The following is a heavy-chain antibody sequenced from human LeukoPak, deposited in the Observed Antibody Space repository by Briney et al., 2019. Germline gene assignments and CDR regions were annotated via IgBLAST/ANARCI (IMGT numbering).Heavy chain of an antibody. Sequence: PSETLSLTCSVSGDSISSSTYYWGWIRQPPGRGLEWIGRISYSGSRSYNPSLKSRVTISVDTSKNQFSLKLSSVTAADTAVYYCARLAYYYMDVWGKGTTVTVSS. V-gene: IGHV4-39*07. CDR1: GDSISSSTYY. J-gene: IGHJ6*03. CDR2: ISYSGSR. CDR3: ARLAYYYMDV.